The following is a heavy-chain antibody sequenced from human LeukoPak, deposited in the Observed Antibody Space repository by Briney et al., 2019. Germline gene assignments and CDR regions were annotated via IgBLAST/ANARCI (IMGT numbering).Heavy chain of an antibody. Sequence: ETLSLSCAASGFTFSSPAMSWVRQAPGKGLEWVSSITPSGDGTYYAASVKGRFTISRDNSKNTLYLQMDSLRADDTAKYYCAKDSPVATWWGQGTLVTVSS. CDR2: ITPSGDGT. CDR1: GFTFSSPA. D-gene: IGHD1-26*01. J-gene: IGHJ4*02. V-gene: IGHV3-23*01. CDR3: AKDSPVATW.